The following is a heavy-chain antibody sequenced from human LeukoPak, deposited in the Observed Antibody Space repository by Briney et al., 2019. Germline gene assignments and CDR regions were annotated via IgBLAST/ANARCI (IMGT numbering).Heavy chain of an antibody. V-gene: IGHV3-30*04. CDR3: ARDSARVRGVTPFYYFDY. Sequence: NPGGSLRLSGAASGFTFSSYGMHWVRQAPDKGLEWVAFISYDGSTEYYADSVKGRFTISRDNSENTLFLQMNSLRAEGTAVYYCARDSARVRGVTPFYYFDYWGQGTLVTVSS. J-gene: IGHJ4*02. CDR1: GFTFSSYG. D-gene: IGHD3-10*01. CDR2: ISYDGSTE.